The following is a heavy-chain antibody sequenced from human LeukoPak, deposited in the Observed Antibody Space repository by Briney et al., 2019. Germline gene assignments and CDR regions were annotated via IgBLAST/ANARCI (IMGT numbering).Heavy chain of an antibody. V-gene: IGHV3-20*03. J-gene: IGHJ3*02. CDR3: ASETPSAGSFDI. CDR1: GFTFDDYG. CDR2: INWNGGST. D-gene: IGHD1-1*01. Sequence: GESLRLSSAASGFTFDDYGMSWVRQAQGKGLEWVSGINWNGGSTGYADSVKGRFTISRDNAKNSLYLQMNSLRAEDTALYYCASETPSAGSFDIWGQGTMVTVSS.